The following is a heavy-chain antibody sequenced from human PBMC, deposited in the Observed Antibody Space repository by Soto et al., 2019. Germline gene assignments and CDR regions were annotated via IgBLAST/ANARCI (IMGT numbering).Heavy chain of an antibody. V-gene: IGHV3-30-3*01. CDR2: ISYDGSNK. Sequence: GGSLRLSCAASGFTFSSYAMHWVRQAPGKGLEWVAVISYDGSNKYYADSVKGRFTISRDNSKNTLYLQMNSLRAEDTAVYYCARDIRGAPAGPPYYYYGMDVWGQGTTVTVSS. D-gene: IGHD6-13*01. J-gene: IGHJ6*02. CDR3: ARDIRGAPAGPPYYYYGMDV. CDR1: GFTFSSYA.